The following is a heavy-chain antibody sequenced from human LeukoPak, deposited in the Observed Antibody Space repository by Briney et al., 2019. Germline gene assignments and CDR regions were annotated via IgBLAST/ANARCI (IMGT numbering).Heavy chain of an antibody. CDR3: ASGSTHFDY. CDR2: ISYDGSNK. CDR1: GFTFSSYA. J-gene: IGHJ4*02. D-gene: IGHD1-26*01. Sequence: GRSLRLSCAASGFTFSSYAMHWVRQAPGKGLEWVAVISYDGSNKYYADSVKGRFTISRDNSKNTLYLQMNSLRAEDTAVYYCASGSTHFDYWGQGTLVTVSS. V-gene: IGHV3-30-3*01.